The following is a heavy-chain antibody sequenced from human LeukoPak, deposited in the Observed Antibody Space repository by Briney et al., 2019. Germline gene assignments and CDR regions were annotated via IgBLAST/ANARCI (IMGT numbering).Heavy chain of an antibody. D-gene: IGHD3-10*01. V-gene: IGHV3-15*01. CDR2: IKSKGDGETI. CDR1: GFTFSGSA. CDR3: TTDLGLTMIRGVIVY. Sequence: GGSLRLSCVASGFTFSGSAMHWVRQASGKGLEWVGRIKSKGDGETIDNAAPVKGRFTMSRDDSKATLYLQMNSLKAEDTAVYYCTTDLGLTMIRGVIVYWGQGALVTVSS. J-gene: IGHJ4*02.